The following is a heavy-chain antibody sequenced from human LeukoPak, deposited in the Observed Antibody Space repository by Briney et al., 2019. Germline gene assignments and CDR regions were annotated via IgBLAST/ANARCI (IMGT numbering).Heavy chain of an antibody. V-gene: IGHV4-4*07. D-gene: IGHD3-9*01. J-gene: IGHJ3*02. Sequence: PSETLSLTCTVSGGSISSYYWSWIRQPAGKGLEWIGRIYTSGSTNYNPSLKSRVTMSVDTSKNQFSLKLSSVTAADTAVYYCARWEDILTGSDAFDIWGQGTMVTVSS. CDR2: IYTSGST. CDR1: GGSISSYY. CDR3: ARWEDILTGSDAFDI.